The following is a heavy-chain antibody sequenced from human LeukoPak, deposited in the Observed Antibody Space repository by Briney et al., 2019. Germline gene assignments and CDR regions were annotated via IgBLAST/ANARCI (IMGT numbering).Heavy chain of an antibody. CDR1: GFTFSRHG. Sequence: GGSLRLSCAASGFTFSRHGMHWVRQAPGKGLEWVAFIRYDGSDKYYADSVKGRFTITRDNSENTLYLQMNSLRPEDTAVYYCAKGFYYCSDGCPQYYYYMDVWGKGTTVIVSS. J-gene: IGHJ6*03. V-gene: IGHV3-30*02. CDR3: AKGFYYCSDGCPQYYYYMDV. CDR2: IRYDGSDK. D-gene: IGHD2-15*01.